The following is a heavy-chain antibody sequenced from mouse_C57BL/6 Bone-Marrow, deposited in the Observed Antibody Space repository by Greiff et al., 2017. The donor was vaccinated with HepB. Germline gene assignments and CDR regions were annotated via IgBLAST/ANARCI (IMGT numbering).Heavy chain of an antibody. V-gene: IGHV1-64*01. Sequence: QVQLQQPGAELVKPGASVKLSCKASGYTFTSYWMHWVKQRPGQGLEWIGIIHPNSGSTNYNEKFKSKATLTVDKSSSTAYMQLSSLTSEDSAVYYCARSLLGYFDYWGQGTTLTVSS. D-gene: IGHD2-12*01. CDR3: ARSLLGYFDY. CDR2: IHPNSGST. J-gene: IGHJ2*01. CDR1: GYTFTSYW.